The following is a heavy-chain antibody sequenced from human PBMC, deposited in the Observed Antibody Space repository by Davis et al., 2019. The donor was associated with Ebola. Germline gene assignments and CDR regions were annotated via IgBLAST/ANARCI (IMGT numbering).Heavy chain of an antibody. J-gene: IGHJ2*01. D-gene: IGHD6-13*01. V-gene: IGHV4-59*01. CDR3: ARASSSSWYLGYFDL. CDR2: IYYSGST. Sequence: MPGGSLRLSCTVSGCSISSYYWSWIRQPPGKGLEWIGYIYYSGSTNYNPSLKSRVTISVDTSKNQFSLKLSSVTAADTAVYYCARASSSSWYLGYFDLWGRGTLVTVSS. CDR1: GCSISSYY.